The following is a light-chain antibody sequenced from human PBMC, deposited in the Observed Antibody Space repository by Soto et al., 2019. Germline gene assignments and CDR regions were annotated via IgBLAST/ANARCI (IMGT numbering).Light chain of an antibody. CDR3: QQYNSPYT. V-gene: IGKV1-5*01. CDR2: DAS. Sequence: DIQMTQSPSTLSASVGDRVTITCRASQSISFWLAWYQQKPGKPTKLLIHDASSLESGVPSRFSGSGSGAECTLTISSLQPDDSATYYCQQYNSPYTFGQGTKLEIK. CDR1: QSISFW. J-gene: IGKJ2*01.